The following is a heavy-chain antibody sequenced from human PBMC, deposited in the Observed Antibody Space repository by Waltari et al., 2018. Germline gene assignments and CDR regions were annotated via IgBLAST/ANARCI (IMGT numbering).Heavy chain of an antibody. J-gene: IGHJ3*02. CDR1: GYTFTGYY. CDR3: ARQPEGYCSGGSCSSDAFDI. Sequence: QVQLVQSGAEVKKPGASVKVSCKASGYTFTGYYIHWVRRAPGQGLEWMGRINPNSGGTNYAQKFQGRVTMTRDTSISTAYMELSRLRSDDTAVYYCARQPEGYCSGGSCSSDAFDIWGQGTMVTVSS. CDR2: INPNSGGT. D-gene: IGHD2-15*01. V-gene: IGHV1-2*06.